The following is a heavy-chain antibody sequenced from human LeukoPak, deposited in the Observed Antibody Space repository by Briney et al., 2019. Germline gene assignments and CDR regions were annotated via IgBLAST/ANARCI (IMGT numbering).Heavy chain of an antibody. CDR3: ARRQYYYDSSGYYGWFDP. J-gene: IGHJ5*02. Sequence: GGSLRLSCAASGFTFSSYAMHWVRQAPGKGLEWVAVISYDGSNKYCADSVKGRFTISRDNSKNTLYLQMNSLRAEDTAVYYCARRQYYYDSSGYYGWFDPWGQGTLVTVSS. CDR2: ISYDGSNK. D-gene: IGHD3-22*01. V-gene: IGHV3-30-3*01. CDR1: GFTFSSYA.